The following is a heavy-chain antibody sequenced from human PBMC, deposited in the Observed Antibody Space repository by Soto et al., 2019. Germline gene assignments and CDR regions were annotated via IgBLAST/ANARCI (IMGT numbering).Heavy chain of an antibody. Sequence: SETLSLTCAVYGGSFSGYYWSWIRQPPGKGLEWIGEINHSGSTNYNPSLKSRVTISVNTSKNQFSLKLTSLTAADTAVYYCARAAPRNCGGGRCYSGSEYWGQGNLVNVSS. V-gene: IGHV4-34*01. CDR3: ARAAPRNCGGGRCYSGSEY. CDR2: INHSGST. D-gene: IGHD2-15*01. CDR1: GGSFSGYY. J-gene: IGHJ4*02.